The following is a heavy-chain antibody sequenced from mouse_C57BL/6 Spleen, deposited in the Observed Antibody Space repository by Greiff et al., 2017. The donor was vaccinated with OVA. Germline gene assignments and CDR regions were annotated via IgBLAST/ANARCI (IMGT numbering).Heavy chain of an antibody. CDR3: ARALLAWFAG. V-gene: IGHV1-53*01. CDR2: LNPSNGGT. Sequence: QVQLQQPGTELVKPGASVKLSCKASGYTFTSYWMHWVKQRPGQGLEWIGNLNPSNGGTNYHEQFKSQATLTVDNSSSTAYMPLSSLTSEDAAVYYCARALLAWFAGWGKGALVTVSA. J-gene: IGHJ3*01. CDR1: GYTFTSYW.